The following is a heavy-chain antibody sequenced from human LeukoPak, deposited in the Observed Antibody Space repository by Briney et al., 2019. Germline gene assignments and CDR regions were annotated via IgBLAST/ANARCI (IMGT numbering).Heavy chain of an antibody. J-gene: IGHJ5*02. CDR2: INHSGST. D-gene: IGHD2-21*02. V-gene: IGHV4-34*01. CDR1: GGSFSGYY. Sequence: PSETLSLTCAVYGGSFSGYYWNWIRQPPGKGLEWIGEINHSGSTTYNPSLKSRVTISLDTSKNQFSLKLSSVTAADTAVYYCARLETSVTEHNWFDPWGQGTLVTVSS. CDR3: ARLETSVTEHNWFDP.